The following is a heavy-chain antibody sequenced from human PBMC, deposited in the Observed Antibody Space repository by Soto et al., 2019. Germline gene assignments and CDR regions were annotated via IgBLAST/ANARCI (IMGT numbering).Heavy chain of an antibody. D-gene: IGHD4-4*01. Sequence: EVQLVESGGGLVPPGRSLRLSCAASGFTFENYAMHWVRQAPGKGLEWVSGISWHSGNLGYADSVRGRFTISRDNAKNSLYLQMNSLRPDDTGLYYCAKDKIYSNYEHYFDYWGQGTLVTVSS. V-gene: IGHV3-9*01. CDR3: AKDKIYSNYEHYFDY. CDR1: GFTFENYA. J-gene: IGHJ4*02. CDR2: ISWHSGNL.